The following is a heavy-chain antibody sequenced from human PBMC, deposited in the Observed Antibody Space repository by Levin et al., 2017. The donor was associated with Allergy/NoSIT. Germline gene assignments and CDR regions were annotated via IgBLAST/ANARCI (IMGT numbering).Heavy chain of an antibody. D-gene: IGHD1-7*01. CDR3: AKAFGNYAACFHH. J-gene: IGHJ4*02. CDR2: IKYDGSEK. CDR1: GFTFSSYW. Sequence: PGGSLRLSCAASGFTFSSYWMSWVRQAPGKGLEWVANIKYDGSEKYYVDSVKGRFTISRDNARNSLFLPMNSLRAEDTAVYYCAKAFGNYAACFHHWGQGTLVTVSS. V-gene: IGHV3-7*01.